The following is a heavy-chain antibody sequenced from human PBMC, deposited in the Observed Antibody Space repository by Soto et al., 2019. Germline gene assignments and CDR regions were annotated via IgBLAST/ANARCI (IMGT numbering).Heavy chain of an antibody. CDR1: GGSISSANHY. CDR3: TRQDYSNYGAY. Sequence: QLQLQESGPRLVKPSETLSLTCSVSGGSISSANHYWGWIRQAPGKGLEWIATIYYTGSTFYNPSLKSRVTISVDTSKNQFSLRLTSVTAADTAVYYCTRQDYSNYGAYWGQGSQVTVSS. D-gene: IGHD4-4*01. V-gene: IGHV4-39*01. J-gene: IGHJ4*02. CDR2: IYYTGST.